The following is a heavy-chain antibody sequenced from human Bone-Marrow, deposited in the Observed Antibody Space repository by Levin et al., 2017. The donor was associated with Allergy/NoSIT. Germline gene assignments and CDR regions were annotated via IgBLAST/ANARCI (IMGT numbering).Heavy chain of an antibody. CDR2: TWHDGINE. D-gene: IGHD1-26*01. CDR3: ARARTYYRQYYFDA. CDR1: GFPFSSYG. J-gene: IGHJ4*02. Sequence: SCAASGFPFSSYGMHWVRQAPGKGLEWVAVTWHDGINEYYADSLEGRFTVSRDNSRSTLFLQMNSLRAADTAVYYCARARTYYRQYYFDAWGQGTMVTVSS. V-gene: IGHV3-33*03.